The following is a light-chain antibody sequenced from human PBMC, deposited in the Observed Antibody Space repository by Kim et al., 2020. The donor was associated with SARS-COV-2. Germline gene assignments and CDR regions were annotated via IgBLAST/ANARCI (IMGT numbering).Light chain of an antibody. CDR1: QDISNY. Sequence: DIQMTQSPSSLSASVGDRVTITCQASQDISNYLNWYQQKPGKAPKLLIYDASNLETGVPSRFSGSGSGTDFTFTISSLQPEDIATYYCQQYDNLLRVRFGQGTKLEIK. CDR3: QQYDNLLRVR. CDR2: DAS. V-gene: IGKV1-33*01. J-gene: IGKJ2*03.